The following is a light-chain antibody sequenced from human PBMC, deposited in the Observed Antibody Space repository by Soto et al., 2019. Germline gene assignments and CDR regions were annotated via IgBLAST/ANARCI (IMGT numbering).Light chain of an antibody. J-gene: IGLJ2*01. V-gene: IGLV1-40*01. CDR2: RNN. CDR3: QFYDSSLSGLV. Sequence: QSVLTQPPSVSGAPGQRVTISCTGSSSNIGAGYDVHWYQQLPGTAPKLLIYRNNNRPSGVPDRFSGSKSGTSASLAITGLQAEDEADYYCQFYDSSLSGLVFGGGTKLTVL. CDR1: SSNIGAGYD.